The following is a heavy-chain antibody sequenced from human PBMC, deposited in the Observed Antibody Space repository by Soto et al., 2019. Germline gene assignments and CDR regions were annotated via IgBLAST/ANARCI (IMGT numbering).Heavy chain of an antibody. CDR2: IIPIFGTA. CDR3: ARDNGLPYYFDY. Sequence: QVQLVQSGAEVKKPGSSVKVSCKASGGTFSSYAISWVRQAPGQGLEWMGGIIPIFGTANYAQKFQGRVKITADESKSTAYMELRSLRSEDTAVYYCARDNGLPYYFDYWGQGTLVTVSS. CDR1: GGTFSSYA. J-gene: IGHJ4*02. V-gene: IGHV1-69*12.